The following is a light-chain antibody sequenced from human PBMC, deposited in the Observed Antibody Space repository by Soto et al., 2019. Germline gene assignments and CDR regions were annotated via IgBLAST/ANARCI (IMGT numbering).Light chain of an antibody. CDR3: SSYAGSNNPHVV. CDR2: EVS. J-gene: IGLJ2*01. V-gene: IGLV2-8*01. CDR1: SSDVGGYNY. Sequence: QSALTQPTSASGSPGQSVTISCTGTSSDVGGYNYVSWYQQHPGKAPKLMIYEVSKRPSGVPDRFSGSKSGNTASLTVSGLQAEDEADYYCSSYAGSNNPHVVFGGGTQLTVL.